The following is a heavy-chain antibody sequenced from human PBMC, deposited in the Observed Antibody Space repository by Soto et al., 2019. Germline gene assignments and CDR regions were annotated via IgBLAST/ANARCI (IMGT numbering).Heavy chain of an antibody. CDR2: IFYSGNT. CDR3: ARATYYYDSSGYSDRVLDY. V-gene: IGHV4-31*03. Sequence: QVQLQESGPGLVKPSQTLSLTCTVSGGSISSGGYYWSWIRQHPGKGLEWIGYIFYSGNTYYTPSGXSRVTISVDTSXKXFPXKLSSVTAADTAVYYCARATYYYDSSGYSDRVLDYWGQGTLVTVSS. J-gene: IGHJ4*02. D-gene: IGHD3-22*01. CDR1: GGSISSGGYY.